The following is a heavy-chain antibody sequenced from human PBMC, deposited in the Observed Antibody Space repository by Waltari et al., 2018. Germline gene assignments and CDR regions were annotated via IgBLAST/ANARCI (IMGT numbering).Heavy chain of an antibody. CDR2: ISAGGTT. V-gene: IGHV3-23*01. Sequence: EVQLLESGGTLVQPGGSLRLSCAAFGFTFSRYAMTWVRQAPGKGLEWVSGISAGGTTYYAESVKGRFTISRDNSKNTLYLQMNSLRVEDTAVYYCVKDMGYHSSSLDYWGQGTLVTVSS. D-gene: IGHD6-6*01. J-gene: IGHJ4*02. CDR3: VKDMGYHSSSLDY. CDR1: GFTFSRYA.